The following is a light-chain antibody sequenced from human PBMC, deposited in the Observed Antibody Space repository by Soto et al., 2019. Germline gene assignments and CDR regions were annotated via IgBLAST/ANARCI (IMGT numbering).Light chain of an antibody. CDR2: RNN. V-gene: IGLV1-44*01. J-gene: IGLJ1*01. Sequence: QSVLSHPPSTSGTPGHRVTISCSGSSSNIGSNTVNWYQQLPGTAPKLLIYRNNQRPSGVPDRFSGSKSGTSASLAISGLQSEDEADYYCAARDGSLKGYVFATGTKVTVL. CDR1: SSNIGSNT. CDR3: AARDGSLKGYV.